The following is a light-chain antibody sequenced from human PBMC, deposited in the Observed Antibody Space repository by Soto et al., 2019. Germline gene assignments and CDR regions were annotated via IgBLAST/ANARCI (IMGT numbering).Light chain of an antibody. Sequence: DIQMTQSPSTLSGSVGDRVTITCLASQTISSWLAWYQQKPGKAPKLLIYKASTLKSGVPSRFSGSGSGTDFTLTISSLQPEDFAVYYCQQRGEWPPGATFGQGTRLEIK. J-gene: IGKJ5*01. V-gene: IGKV1-5*03. CDR3: QQRGEWPPGAT. CDR2: KAS. CDR1: QTISSW.